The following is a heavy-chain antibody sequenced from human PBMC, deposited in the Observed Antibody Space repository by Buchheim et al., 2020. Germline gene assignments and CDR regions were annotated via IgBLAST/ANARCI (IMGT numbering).Heavy chain of an antibody. D-gene: IGHD3-16*02. CDR3: ARDGRDRYDY. V-gene: IGHV1-3*01. CDR2: ITPGNGDT. J-gene: IGHJ4*02. Sequence: QVQLVQSGAEVKKPGASVKVSCKTSGYPFTSYAIHWVRQAPGQRLEWMGWITPGNGDTKYSQRFQARVTITRDPSATTAYMELRSLRSEDTAVYYCARDGRDRYDYWGQGTL. CDR1: GYPFTSYA.